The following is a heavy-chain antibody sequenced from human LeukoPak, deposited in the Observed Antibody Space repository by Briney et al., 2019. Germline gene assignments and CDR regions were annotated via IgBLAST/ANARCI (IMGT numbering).Heavy chain of an antibody. J-gene: IGHJ4*02. CDR1: GYTFTSYD. D-gene: IGHD6-19*01. CDR3: ARGSYSSGWYIPLDY. Sequence: ASVKVSCKASGYTFTSYDINWVLQATGQGLEWMGWMNPNSGNTGYAQKFQGRVTMTRNTSISTAYMELSRLRSEDTAVYYCARGSYSSGWYIPLDYWGQGTLVTVSS. CDR2: MNPNSGNT. V-gene: IGHV1-8*01.